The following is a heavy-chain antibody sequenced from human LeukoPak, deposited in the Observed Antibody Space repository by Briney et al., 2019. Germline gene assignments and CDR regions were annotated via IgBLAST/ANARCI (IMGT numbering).Heavy chain of an antibody. CDR2: INPNSGGT. J-gene: IGHJ4*02. D-gene: IGHD3-16*02. CDR3: ARRSGIYDYVWGSHRYTTPFDY. CDR1: GYTFTGYY. V-gene: IGHV1-2*02. Sequence: ASVKVSCKASGYTFTGYYMHWVRQAPGQGLEWMGWINPNSGGTNYAQKFQGRVTMTRDTSISTAYMELSRLRSDDTAVYYCARRSGIYDYVWGSHRYTTPFDYWGQGTLVTVSS.